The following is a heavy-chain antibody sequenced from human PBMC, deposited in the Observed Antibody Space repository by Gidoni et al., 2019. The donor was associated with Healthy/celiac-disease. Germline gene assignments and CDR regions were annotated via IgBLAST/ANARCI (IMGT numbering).Heavy chain of an antibody. Sequence: GQGLEWMGGIIPIFGTANYAQKFQGRVTITADESTSTAYMELSSLRSEDTAVYYCARDAGDDYGDSSYWGQGTLVTVSS. J-gene: IGHJ4*02. V-gene: IGHV1-69*01. D-gene: IGHD4-17*01. CDR3: ARDAGDDYGDSSY. CDR2: IIPIFGTA.